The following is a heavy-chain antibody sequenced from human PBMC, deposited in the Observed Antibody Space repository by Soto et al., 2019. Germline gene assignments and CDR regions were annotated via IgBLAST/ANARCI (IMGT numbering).Heavy chain of an antibody. CDR2: IKPAGSQG. D-gene: IGHD5-12*01. Sequence: GGSLRLSCAVSGFPFSSYWMCWARQAPGKGLEWVANIKPAGSQGFYVDSVKGRFTISRDNAKNSLYLQMNSLRAADTAVYYCAREGRLLGAFDIWGQGTKVTVSS. V-gene: IGHV3-7*01. CDR3: AREGRLLGAFDI. CDR1: GFPFSSYW. J-gene: IGHJ3*02.